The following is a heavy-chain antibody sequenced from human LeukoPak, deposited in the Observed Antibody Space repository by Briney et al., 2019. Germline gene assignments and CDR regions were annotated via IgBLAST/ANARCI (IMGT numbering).Heavy chain of an antibody. CDR1: GDSISNYA. Sequence: SVKVSCKASGDSISNYAVSWVRQAPGQGFEWMGGIIPIFGTADYAQKFQGRVTITADQSTSTTYMALSSLKSEDTATYYCTTRACHAGGCSSSFYYYYGLHFWGQGTTVSVSS. CDR3: TTRACHAGGCSSSFYYYYGLHF. CDR2: IIPIFGTA. V-gene: IGHV1-69*13. J-gene: IGHJ6*02. D-gene: IGHD3-16*01.